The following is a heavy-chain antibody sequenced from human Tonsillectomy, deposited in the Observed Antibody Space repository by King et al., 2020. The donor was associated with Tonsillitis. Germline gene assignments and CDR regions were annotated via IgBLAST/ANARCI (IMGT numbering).Heavy chain of an antibody. Sequence: LQLQESGPGLVKPSETLSLTCTVSGGSMDSYYWTWIRQPPGKGLEWIGYIYYRGSTNYNPSLKSRVTISVDTSKNQFSLKLTSVTAADTAVYYCARLLGDGYSDYWGQGALVTVSS. CDR3: ARLLGDGYSDY. J-gene: IGHJ4*02. V-gene: IGHV4-59*08. CDR2: IYYRGST. D-gene: IGHD5-24*01. CDR1: GGSMDSYY.